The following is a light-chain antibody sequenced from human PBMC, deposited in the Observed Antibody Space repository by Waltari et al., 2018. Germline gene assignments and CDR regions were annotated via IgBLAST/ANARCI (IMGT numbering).Light chain of an antibody. Sequence: IVMTQTPLSLSVTPGQPASISCKSSQSLLHSDGKTYLFWYLQKPDQPPQLLMYQVSNRFSGVTDRFSGSGSGTDLTLTIRRVEAEDVGIYSCMQSVQLQYTVGQGTKLEIK. J-gene: IGKJ2*01. CDR1: QSLLHSDGKTY. CDR3: MQSVQLQYT. V-gene: IGKV2D-29*01. CDR2: QVS.